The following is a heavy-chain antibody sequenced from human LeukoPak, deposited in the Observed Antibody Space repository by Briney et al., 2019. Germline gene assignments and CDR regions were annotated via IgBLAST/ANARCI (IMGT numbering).Heavy chain of an antibody. CDR3: ASPQNGYSYGYY. Sequence: SVKVSCKASGGTFSSYAISWVRQAPGQGLEWMGRIIPIFGSANYAQKFQGRVTITTDESTSTAYMELSSLRSEDTAVYYCASPQNGYSYGYYWGQGTLVTVSS. V-gene: IGHV1-69*05. CDR1: GGTFSSYA. J-gene: IGHJ4*02. D-gene: IGHD5-18*01. CDR2: IIPIFGSA.